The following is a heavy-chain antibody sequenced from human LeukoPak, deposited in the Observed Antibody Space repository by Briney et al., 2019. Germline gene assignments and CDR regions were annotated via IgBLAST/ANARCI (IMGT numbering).Heavy chain of an antibody. CDR3: ATRSRGTMIVVVSFDY. CDR1: GYTLTELS. D-gene: IGHD3-22*01. J-gene: IGHJ4*02. Sequence: ASVKVSCKVSGYTLTELSMHWVRQAPGKGLEWMGGFDPEDGETIYAQKFQGRVTMTEDTSTDTAYMELSSLGSEDTAVYYCATRSRGTMIVVVSFDYWGQGTLVTVSS. CDR2: FDPEDGET. V-gene: IGHV1-24*01.